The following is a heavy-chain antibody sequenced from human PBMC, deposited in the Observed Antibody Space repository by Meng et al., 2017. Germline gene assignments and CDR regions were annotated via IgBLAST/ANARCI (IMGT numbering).Heavy chain of an antibody. Sequence: VRLVRSGAEVKNPGSLVKVSCKAFGGTFSSNAISWVRQAPGQGLEWMGGIIRIFGTANYAQKFQGRVTITTDESTSTAYMELSSLRSEDTAVYYCARGGIAAALPWFDPWGQGTLVTVSS. CDR1: GGTFSSNA. D-gene: IGHD6-13*01. CDR2: IIRIFGTA. CDR3: ARGGIAAALPWFDP. V-gene: IGHV1-69*05. J-gene: IGHJ5*02.